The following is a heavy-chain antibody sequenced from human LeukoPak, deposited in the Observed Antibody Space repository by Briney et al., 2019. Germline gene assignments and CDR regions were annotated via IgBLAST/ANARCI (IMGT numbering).Heavy chain of an antibody. V-gene: IGHV4-39*07. CDR1: GGSISSSSYY. Sequence: SETLSLTCTVSGGSISSSSYYWGWIRQPPGKGLECIGGIYYSGSTYYNPSLKSRVTISADTSKNQFSLKLSSVTAADTAVYYCARITTGTRFIDPWGQGTLVTVSS. CDR2: IYYSGST. D-gene: IGHD1-1*01. J-gene: IGHJ5*02. CDR3: ARITTGTRFIDP.